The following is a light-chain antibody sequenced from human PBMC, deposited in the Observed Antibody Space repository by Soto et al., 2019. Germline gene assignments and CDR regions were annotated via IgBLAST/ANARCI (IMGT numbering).Light chain of an antibody. CDR2: GAS. CDR1: QSVSSDY. V-gene: IGKV3-20*01. CDR3: QQYGSSPRT. J-gene: IGKJ1*01. Sequence: DIVLSQSPGTLSLSPGERATLSCRASQSVSSDYLAWYQQKPGQAPRLLIYGASSRATGIPHRFSGSGSGTDFTLTISRLEPEDFAVYYCQQYGSSPRTFGQGTKVEFK.